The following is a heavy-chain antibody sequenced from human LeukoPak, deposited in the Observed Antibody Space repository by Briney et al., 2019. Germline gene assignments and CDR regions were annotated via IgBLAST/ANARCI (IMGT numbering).Heavy chain of an antibody. CDR2: IRYDGSNK. CDR1: GFTFSSYG. D-gene: IGHD3-22*01. Sequence: AGGSLRLSCAASGFTFSSYGMHWVRQAPGKGLEWVAFIRYDGSNKYYADSVKGRFTISRDNSKNTLYLQMNSLRAEDTAVYYCAKDDKKGYDSSGYYAAPDYWGQGTLVTVSS. CDR3: AKDDKKGYDSSGYYAAPDY. V-gene: IGHV3-30*02. J-gene: IGHJ4*02.